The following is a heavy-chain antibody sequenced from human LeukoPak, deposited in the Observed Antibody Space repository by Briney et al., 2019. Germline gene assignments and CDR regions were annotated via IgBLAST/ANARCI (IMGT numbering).Heavy chain of an antibody. Sequence: GGSLRLSCAASGFTFSSYSMNWVRQAPGKGLEWVSYISSSSSTIYYADALKGRFIISRDNVKNSLYLQMSSLRAEDTAVYYCTRAIRATGTDSWGQGTLVTVSS. V-gene: IGHV3-48*01. CDR3: TRAIRATGTDS. CDR2: ISSSSSTI. D-gene: IGHD6-13*01. CDR1: GFTFSSYS. J-gene: IGHJ5*01.